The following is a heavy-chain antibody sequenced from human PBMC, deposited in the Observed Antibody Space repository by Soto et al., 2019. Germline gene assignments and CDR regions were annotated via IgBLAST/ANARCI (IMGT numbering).Heavy chain of an antibody. V-gene: IGHV3-23*01. CDR3: ARSLGYCSSNSCYGFSNHYMAV. J-gene: IGHJ6*03. Sequence: GGSLRLSCAASGFNFSSYAMSWVRQDQGKGLEWVSAISGSGGSTYYADSVKGRFTISRDNSKNTLYLQMNSLRAEDTAVYYCARSLGYCSSNSCYGFSNHYMAVWRKGTTVTVSS. CDR1: GFNFSSYA. CDR2: ISGSGGST. D-gene: IGHD2-2*01.